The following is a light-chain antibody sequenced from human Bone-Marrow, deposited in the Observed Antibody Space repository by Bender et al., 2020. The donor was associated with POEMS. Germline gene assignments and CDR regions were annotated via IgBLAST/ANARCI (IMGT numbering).Light chain of an antibody. J-gene: IGLJ3*02. Sequence: SYVLTQPPSVSVAPGKTARITCSGDALPKKYAYWYQQKSGQAPVLIIYEDTKRLSGIPERFSASTSGTVSTLTITGAHVEDEGDYYCYSPDNTGDLRVFGGGTKLTVL. CDR2: EDT. V-gene: IGLV3-10*01. CDR3: YSPDNTGDLRV. CDR1: ALPKKY.